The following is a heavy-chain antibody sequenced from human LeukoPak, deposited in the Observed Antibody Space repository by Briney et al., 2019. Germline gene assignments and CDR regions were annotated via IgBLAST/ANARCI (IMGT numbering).Heavy chain of an antibody. D-gene: IGHD1/OR15-1a*01. V-gene: IGHV4-59*01. CDR1: GGSITSYF. CDR3: ARDRRREQLHAFDV. Sequence: SDTLSLTCTVSGGSITSYFWSWIRQPPGKGLEWIAYIHYSEHTNYNPSLKSRVTISVDTSKNQVFLMLSSVTAADTAVYYCARDRRREQLHAFDVWGQGTMVTVLS. CDR2: IHYSEHT. J-gene: IGHJ3*01.